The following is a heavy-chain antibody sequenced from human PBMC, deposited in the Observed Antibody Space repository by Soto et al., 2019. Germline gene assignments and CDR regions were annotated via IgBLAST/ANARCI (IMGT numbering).Heavy chain of an antibody. CDR3: ARESQQLVEGDITDWFDT. CDR1: GGSISSYY. J-gene: IGHJ5*02. D-gene: IGHD6-6*01. V-gene: IGHV4-59*01. CDR2: IYYSGST. Sequence: SGTLSLTCTVSGGSISSYYWSWIRQPPGKGLEWIGYIYYSGSTNYNPSLKSRVTISVDTSKNQFSLKLSSVTAADTAVYYCARESQQLVEGDITDWFDTWGQGTLVTVSS.